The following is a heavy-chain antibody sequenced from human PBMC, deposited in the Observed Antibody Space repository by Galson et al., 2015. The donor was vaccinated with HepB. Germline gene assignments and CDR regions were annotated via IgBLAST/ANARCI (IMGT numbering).Heavy chain of an antibody. CDR2: ISGSGFGT. V-gene: IGHV3-23*01. D-gene: IGHD3-22*01. Sequence: SLRLSCAASGSSGFTFSRYGMSWVRQAPGKGLEWVAEISGSGFGTYYADSVKGRFSISRDNYKNMVYVQMESLRAEDTAAYYCAKGYYDGSGDKLSGFDIWGQGTMVTVSS. CDR3: AKGYYDGSGDKLSGFDI. CDR1: GFTFSRYG. J-gene: IGHJ3*02.